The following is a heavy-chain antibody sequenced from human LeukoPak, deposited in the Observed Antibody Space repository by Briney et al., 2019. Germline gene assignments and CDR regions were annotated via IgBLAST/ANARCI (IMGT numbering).Heavy chain of an antibody. CDR1: GYTFTGYY. V-gene: IGHV1-2*02. CDR2: INPNSGGT. Sequence: ASVKVSCKASGYTFTGYYMHWVRQAPGQGLEWMGWINPNSGGTNYAQKFQGRVTMTRDTSISTAYMELSRLRSDDMAVYYCAILWTIVVVPAAHWGQGTLVTVSS. CDR3: AILWTIVVVPAAH. J-gene: IGHJ4*02. D-gene: IGHD2-2*01.